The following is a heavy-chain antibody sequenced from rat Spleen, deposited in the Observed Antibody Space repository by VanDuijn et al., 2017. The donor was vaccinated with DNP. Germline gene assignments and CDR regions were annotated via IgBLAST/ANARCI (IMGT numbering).Heavy chain of an antibody. CDR1: GFSLTSFH. CDR2: ISAGGTT. CDR3: TRDMTY. Sequence: QVQLKESGPGLVQPSQTLSLACTVSGFSLTSFHVHWVRQPSGKGLEWIAAISAGGTTYYNPPLTSRLSISRDTSKSQVFLKMTSLQTEDTAFYFCTRDMTYWGQGVMVTVSS. J-gene: IGHJ2*01. V-gene: IGHV2-43*01. D-gene: IGHD1-7*01.